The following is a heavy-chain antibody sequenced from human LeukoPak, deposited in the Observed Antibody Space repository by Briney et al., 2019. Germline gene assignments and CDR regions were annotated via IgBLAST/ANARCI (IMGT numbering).Heavy chain of an antibody. D-gene: IGHD6-13*01. Sequence: PSETLSLTCTVSGGSISSSSYYWGWIRQPPGKGLQWIGSISYSGSTYYNPSLKSRVTISLDTSKNQISLKVSSVTAADTAVYYCARDLYSSRTNDAFVIWGQGTMVTVSS. CDR3: ARDLYSSRTNDAFVI. CDR1: GGSISSSSYY. J-gene: IGHJ3*02. V-gene: IGHV4-39*07. CDR2: ISYSGST.